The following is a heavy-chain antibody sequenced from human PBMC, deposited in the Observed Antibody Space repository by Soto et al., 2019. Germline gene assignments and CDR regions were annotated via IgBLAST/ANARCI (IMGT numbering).Heavy chain of an antibody. CDR1: RLTFSTYA. V-gene: IGHV3-23*01. Sequence: GGSLRLSCAASRLTFSTYAMSWVRQAPGKGLEWVSAISGNSGTTYYADSVKGRFSIFRDNSKDTLYLQMNSLRAEDTAIYYCAKNVFGYSGNSYPPAVDWGQGTLVTVSS. J-gene: IGHJ4*02. D-gene: IGHD1-26*01. CDR3: AKNVFGYSGNSYPPAVD. CDR2: ISGNSGTT.